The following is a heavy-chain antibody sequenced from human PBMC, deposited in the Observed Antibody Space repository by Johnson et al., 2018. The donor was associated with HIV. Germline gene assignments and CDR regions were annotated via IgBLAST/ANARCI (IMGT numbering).Heavy chain of an antibody. CDR3: ARARGDFWSGYPAFDI. CDR2: ISSNGGST. Sequence: VESGGDLVQPGGSLRLSCAASGFTFSNYAMHWVRQAPGKGLEYVSAISSNGGSTYYANSVKDMQTRRFTISRDNSKNTLYLQMGSLRAEDMAVYYCARARGDFWSGYPAFDIWGQGTMVTVSS. J-gene: IGHJ3*02. CDR1: GFTFSNYA. V-gene: IGHV3-64*01. D-gene: IGHD3-3*01.